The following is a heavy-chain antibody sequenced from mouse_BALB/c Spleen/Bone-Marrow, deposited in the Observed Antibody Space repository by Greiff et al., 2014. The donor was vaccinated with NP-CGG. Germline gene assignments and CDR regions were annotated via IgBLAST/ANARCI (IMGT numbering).Heavy chain of an antibody. CDR2: INPNNGGT. Sequence: LVEPGASVKIPCKASGYTFTDYNMDWVKQSHGKSLEWIGDINPNNGGTIYNQKFKDKATLTVDKSSSTAYMELRSLTSEDTAVYYCVREDWDGDFDYWGQGTILTVSS. CDR1: GYTFTDYN. D-gene: IGHD4-1*01. CDR3: VREDWDGDFDY. V-gene: IGHV1-18*01. J-gene: IGHJ2*01.